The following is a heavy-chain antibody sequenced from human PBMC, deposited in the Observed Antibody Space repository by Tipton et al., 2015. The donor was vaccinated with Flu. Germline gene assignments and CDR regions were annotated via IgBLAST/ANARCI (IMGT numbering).Heavy chain of an antibody. CDR3: ARELRFLEGSMDV. CDR2: IFYRGTT. D-gene: IGHD3-3*01. CDR1: GGSVSGNY. V-gene: IGHV4-59*02. J-gene: IGHJ6*02. Sequence: LRLSCTVSGGSVSGNYWIWIRQFPGKGLEWIGFIFYRGTTNYNPSLKSRVSISSDTSKNEFSLKLTSVTAADTAVYYCARELRFLEGSMDVWGQGATVTVSS.